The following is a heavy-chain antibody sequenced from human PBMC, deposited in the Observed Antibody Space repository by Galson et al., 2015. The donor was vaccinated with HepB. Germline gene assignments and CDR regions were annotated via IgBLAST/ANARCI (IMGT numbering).Heavy chain of an antibody. J-gene: IGHJ4*02. CDR3: ARTTRDLPHGYRIRLGYYFDY. CDR2: MNPNSGDT. Sequence: SVKVSCKASGYTFTSYDINWVRQATGQGLEWMGWMNPNSGDTGYAQKFQGRVTMTRNTSISTAYMELSSLRSEDTAVYYCARTTRDLPHGYRIRLGYYFDYWGQGTLVTVSS. CDR1: GYTFTSYD. V-gene: IGHV1-8*01. D-gene: IGHD1-14*01.